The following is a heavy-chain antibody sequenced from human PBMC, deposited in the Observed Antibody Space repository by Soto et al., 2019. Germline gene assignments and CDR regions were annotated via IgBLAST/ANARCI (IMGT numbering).Heavy chain of an antibody. D-gene: IGHD3-3*01. V-gene: IGHV4-38-2*02. CDR2: IYHSGST. CDR1: GYSISSGYY. CDR3: AREGDDVLRFLEWLSDGGRYFDY. Sequence: SETLSLTCAVSGYSISSGYYCCCIRQPSGKGRSWIRTIYHSGSTYYNPSLKSRVTILVDTSKNQFSLKLSSVTAADTAVYYCAREGDDVLRFLEWLSDGGRYFDYWGQGTLVTVSS. J-gene: IGHJ4*02.